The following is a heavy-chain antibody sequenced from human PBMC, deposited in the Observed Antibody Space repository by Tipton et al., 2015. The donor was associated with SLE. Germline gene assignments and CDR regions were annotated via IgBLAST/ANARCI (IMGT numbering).Heavy chain of an antibody. V-gene: IGHV3-30*04. D-gene: IGHD3-10*01. CDR3: ASPPYYGSGSYRPYWYFDL. CDR2: ASFDGATK. J-gene: IGHJ2*01. Sequence: SLRLSCTASEFNISNYAMHWVRQAPGKGLEWVAVASFDGATKYYADSVRGRFTISRDNSKNTVYLQLNGLRPEDAAVYYCASPPYYGSGSYRPYWYFDLWGRGTLVTVSS. CDR1: EFNISNYA.